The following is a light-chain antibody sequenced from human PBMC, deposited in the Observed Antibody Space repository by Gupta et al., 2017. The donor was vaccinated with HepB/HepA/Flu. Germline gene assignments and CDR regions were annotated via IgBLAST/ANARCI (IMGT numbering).Light chain of an antibody. Sequence: DVQMTQAASSLSASVGDRVTISCRASKGISNYLAWYQQKPGKVPKLLIYAASTLQSGVPTRFSGSGSGTDFTLTISSLQPEDVATYYCQKYNSAPRTFGGGTKVEIK. CDR3: QKYNSAPRT. CDR2: AAS. J-gene: IGKJ4*01. V-gene: IGKV1-27*01. CDR1: KGISNY.